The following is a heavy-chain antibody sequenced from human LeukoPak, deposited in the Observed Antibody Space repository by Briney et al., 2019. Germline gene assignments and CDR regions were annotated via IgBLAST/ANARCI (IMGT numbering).Heavy chain of an antibody. CDR1: GYTFTSYD. Sequence: VASVKVSCKASGYTFTSYDINWVRQATGQGLEWMGWMNPNSGNTGYAQKFQGRVTMTRNTSISTAYMELSSLRSEDTAVYYCARAKQELPSYYYYMDVWGKGTTVTVSS. CDR3: ARAKQELPSYYYYMDV. CDR2: MNPNSGNT. J-gene: IGHJ6*03. D-gene: IGHD1-26*01. V-gene: IGHV1-8*01.